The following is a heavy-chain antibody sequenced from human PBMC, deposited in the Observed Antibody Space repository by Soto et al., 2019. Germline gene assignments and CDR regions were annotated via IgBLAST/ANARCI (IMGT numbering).Heavy chain of an antibody. CDR3: AGGYSSNTPFDY. CDR1: GFTFTTYW. V-gene: IGHV3-74*01. J-gene: IGHJ4*02. CDR2: ISSNGTAT. Sequence: EVQLVESGGGLVQPGGSLRLSCAASGFTFTTYWMHWVRQAPGKGLVWVSRISSNGTATTYADSVKGRFTISRDNAKNTLYLQMNSLRAEDTAVYYCAGGYSSNTPFDYWGQGTLVIVSS. D-gene: IGHD4-4*01.